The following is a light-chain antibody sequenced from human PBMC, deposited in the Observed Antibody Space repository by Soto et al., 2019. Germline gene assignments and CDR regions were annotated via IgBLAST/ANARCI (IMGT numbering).Light chain of an antibody. CDR2: KAA. J-gene: IGKJ2*01. Sequence: DIQMTQPPSTLSASVGDRVTITCRASQSISYWLAWYRQKPGKAPNPLIYKAASVDSGVPSRFSRGGSGTEFTLTLSCLQADDFATYYCQQYYSYPYPLGQGTKLEIK. CDR3: QQYYSYPYP. CDR1: QSISYW. V-gene: IGKV1-5*03.